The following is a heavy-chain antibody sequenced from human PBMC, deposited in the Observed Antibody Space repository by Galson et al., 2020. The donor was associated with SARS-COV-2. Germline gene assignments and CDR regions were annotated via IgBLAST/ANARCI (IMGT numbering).Heavy chain of an antibody. CDR1: GFTFTSSA. Sequence: SVKVSCKASGFTFTSSAVQWVRQARGQRLEWIGWIVVGSGNTNYAQKFQERVTITRDMSTSTAYMELSSLRSEDTAVYYCAAVLPNFYVGSFDYWGQGTLVTVSS. CDR3: AAVLPNFYVGSFDY. CDR2: IVVGSGNT. D-gene: IGHD2-15*01. V-gene: IGHV1-58*01. J-gene: IGHJ4*02.